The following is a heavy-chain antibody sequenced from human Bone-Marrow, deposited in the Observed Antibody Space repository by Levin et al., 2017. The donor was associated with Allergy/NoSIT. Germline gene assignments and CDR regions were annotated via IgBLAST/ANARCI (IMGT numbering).Heavy chain of an antibody. CDR2: ISSSSSYI. Sequence: PGGSLRLSCAASGFTFSSYSMNWVRQAPGKGLEWVSSISSSSSYIYYADSVKGRFTISRDNAKNSLYLQMNSLRAEDTAVYYCARVARDIVVVPAAIGPYYYYYMDVWGKGTTVTVSS. V-gene: IGHV3-21*01. D-gene: IGHD2-2*01. CDR1: GFTFSSYS. J-gene: IGHJ6*03. CDR3: ARVARDIVVVPAAIGPYYYYYMDV.